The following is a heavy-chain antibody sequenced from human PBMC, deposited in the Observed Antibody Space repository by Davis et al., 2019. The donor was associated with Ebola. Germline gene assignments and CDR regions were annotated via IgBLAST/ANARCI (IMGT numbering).Heavy chain of an antibody. Sequence: MPSETLSLTCAISGGSFRGYFWSWIRQSPGKGMEWIGQISQGGVTTYNASLRSRVTISMNTSNNHFYLRLDSVTAADTAVYYCATGYSYGQRWFDPWGQGTPVTVST. CDR1: GGSFRGYF. D-gene: IGHD5-18*01. J-gene: IGHJ5*02. CDR2: ISQGGVT. CDR3: ATGYSYGQRWFDP. V-gene: IGHV4-34*01.